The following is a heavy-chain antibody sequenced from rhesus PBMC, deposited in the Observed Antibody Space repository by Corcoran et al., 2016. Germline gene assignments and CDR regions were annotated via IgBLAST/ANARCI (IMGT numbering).Heavy chain of an antibody. Sequence: EVTLLQSGGGLVQPGGSLKLSCAASGIDFSRYWMSWARRTPGKGLEWIGEINPDSSTINYAPSLKDKFIISRDNAKHTLYLQMSKVRSEDTALYYCARNGYYGWFAYWGQGTLVTVSA. D-gene: IGHD4-17*01. V-gene: IGHV3S42*01. CDR1: GIDFSRYW. CDR3: ARNGYYGWFAY. CDR2: INPDSSTI. J-gene: IGHJ3*01.